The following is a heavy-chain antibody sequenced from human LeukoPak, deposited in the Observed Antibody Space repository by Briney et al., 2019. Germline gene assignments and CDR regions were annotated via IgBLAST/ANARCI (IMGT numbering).Heavy chain of an antibody. Sequence: VASVKVSFKASGYTFTSYYIHWVRQAPGQGLEWMGIINPSSGSTSNAQKFQGRVTMTRDTSTNTIYMGVISLRSEDTAVYYCARGGSSKHDAFDIWGQGTMVTVSS. CDR2: INPSSGST. CDR3: ARGGSSKHDAFDI. V-gene: IGHV1-46*01. CDR1: GYTFTSYY. J-gene: IGHJ3*02. D-gene: IGHD2-2*01.